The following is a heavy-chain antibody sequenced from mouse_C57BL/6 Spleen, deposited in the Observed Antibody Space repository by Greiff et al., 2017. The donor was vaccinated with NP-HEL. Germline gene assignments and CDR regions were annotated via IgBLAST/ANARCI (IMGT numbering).Heavy chain of an antibody. CDR2: IRSKSNNYAT. J-gene: IGHJ4*01. CDR1: GFSFNTYA. Sequence: EVQLVESGGGLVQPKGSLKLSCAASGFSFNTYAMNWVRQAPGKGLEWVARIRSKSNNYATYYADSVTDRFTISRDDSESMLYLQMNNLKTEDTAMYYCVRHGVYYDYDGDYYAMDYWGQGTSVTVSS. D-gene: IGHD2-4*01. V-gene: IGHV10-1*01. CDR3: VRHGVYYDYDGDYYAMDY.